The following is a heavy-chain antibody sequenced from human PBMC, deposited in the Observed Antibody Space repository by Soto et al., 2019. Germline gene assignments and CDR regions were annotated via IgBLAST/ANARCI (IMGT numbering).Heavy chain of an antibody. V-gene: IGHV1-69*13. CDR2: IIPLFGTA. CDR1: GGTYSRYA. CDR3: ARGVHLDSGGYYYFY. J-gene: IGHJ4*02. Sequence: SVKVSCKASGGTYSRYAISWVRQAPGQGLEWMGGIIPLFGTANYAQRFQGRVRITADESTTTAYMELRGLRSEDTAVYYCARGVHLDSGGYYYFYWGQGTLVTVSS. D-gene: IGHD3-22*01.